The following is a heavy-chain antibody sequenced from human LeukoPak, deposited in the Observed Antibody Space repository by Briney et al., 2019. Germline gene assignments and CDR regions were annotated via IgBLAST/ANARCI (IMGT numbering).Heavy chain of an antibody. CDR2: IYYNGNT. CDR3: AREVDGSGFSDY. D-gene: IGHD3-10*01. J-gene: IGHJ4*02. CDR1: GGSISSYY. V-gene: IGHV4-59*01. Sequence: SETLSLTCTVSGGSISSYYWSWIRQPPAKGLEWIAYIYYNGNTNYNPSLKSRVTMSLDTSKNQFSLKLTSVTAADTAVYYCAREVDGSGFSDYWGQGTLVTASS.